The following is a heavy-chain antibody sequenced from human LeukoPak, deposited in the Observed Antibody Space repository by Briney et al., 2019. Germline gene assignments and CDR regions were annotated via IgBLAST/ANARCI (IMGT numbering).Heavy chain of an antibody. Sequence: ASVKVSCKASGYTFINYYIHWVRQAPGQGLEWMGRISANNGKTKYAQNFQDRVIMTTDASTSTAYMELRSLRSDDTAVYYCARPNNYYDNNGYYNWFDPWGQGTLVTVSS. J-gene: IGHJ5*02. CDR1: GYTFINYY. CDR3: ARPNNYYDNNGYYNWFDP. D-gene: IGHD3-22*01. CDR2: ISANNGKT. V-gene: IGHV1-18*04.